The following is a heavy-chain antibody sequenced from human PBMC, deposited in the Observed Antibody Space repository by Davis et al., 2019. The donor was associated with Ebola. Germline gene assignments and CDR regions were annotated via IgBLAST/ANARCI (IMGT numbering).Heavy chain of an antibody. CDR3: AAGLDIVVVVAATRRYYYYGMDV. J-gene: IGHJ6*02. CDR2: IVVGSGNT. D-gene: IGHD2-15*01. V-gene: IGHV1-58*02. CDR1: GFTFTSSA. Sequence: SVKVSCKASGFTFTSSAMQWVRQARGQRLEWIGWIVVGSGNTNYAQKFQERVTITRDMSTSTAYMELSSLRSEDTAVYYRAAGLDIVVVVAATRRYYYYGMDVWGQGTTVTVSS.